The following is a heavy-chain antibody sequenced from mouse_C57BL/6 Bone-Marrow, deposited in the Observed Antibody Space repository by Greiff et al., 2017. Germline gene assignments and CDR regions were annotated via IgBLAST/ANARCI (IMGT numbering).Heavy chain of an antibody. D-gene: IGHD1-3*01. J-gene: IGHJ4*01. Sequence: QVQLQQPGAELVKPGASVKLSCKASGYTFTSYWMPWVKQRPGQGLEWIGMIHPNSGSTNYNEKFKSKATLTVDKSSSTAYMQLSSLTSEDSAVYYCARYNTYALDYWGQGTSVTVSS. CDR1: GYTFTSYW. CDR2: IHPNSGST. CDR3: ARYNTYALDY. V-gene: IGHV1-64*01.